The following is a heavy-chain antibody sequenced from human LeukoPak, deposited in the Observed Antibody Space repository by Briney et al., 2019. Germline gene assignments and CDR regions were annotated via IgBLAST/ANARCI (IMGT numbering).Heavy chain of an antibody. V-gene: IGHV3-23*01. Sequence: GGSLRLSCAASGFSFSTYVMHWVRQAPGKGLEWVSVTSGSGGSTYYGDSVKGRFTISRDNSKNTLYMQMNSLRAEDTAVYYCAKGRGYNYWDGFDIWGQGTMVTVSS. D-gene: IGHD5-24*01. J-gene: IGHJ3*02. CDR2: TSGSGGST. CDR3: AKGRGYNYWDGFDI. CDR1: GFSFSTYV.